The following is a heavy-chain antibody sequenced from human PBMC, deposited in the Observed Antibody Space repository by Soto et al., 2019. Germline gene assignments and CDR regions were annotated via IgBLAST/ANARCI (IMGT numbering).Heavy chain of an antibody. D-gene: IGHD2-15*01. CDR1: GGTFSSYA. CDR3: ARGYCSGGSCYSPFYYYYYGMDV. Sequence: QVQLVQSGAEVKKPGSSVKVSCKASGGTFSSYAISWVRQAPGQGLEWMGGIIPIFGTANYAQKFQGRVTITADESTSTAYMELRSLGSEDTAVYYCARGYCSGGSCYSPFYYYYYGMDVWGQGTTVTVSS. V-gene: IGHV1-69*01. CDR2: IIPIFGTA. J-gene: IGHJ6*02.